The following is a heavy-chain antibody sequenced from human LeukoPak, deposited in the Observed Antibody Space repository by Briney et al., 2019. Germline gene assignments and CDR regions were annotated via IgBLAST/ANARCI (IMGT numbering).Heavy chain of an antibody. CDR1: GGSISSSSYY. Sequence: SETLSLTCTVSGGSISSSSYYWGWIRQPPGKGLEWIGCIYYSGSTYYNPSLKSRVTISVDTSKNQFSLKLNSVTAADTAVYYCASSYYDSSGYYFPFDYWGQGTLVTVSS. CDR2: IYYSGST. CDR3: ASSYYDSSGYYFPFDY. D-gene: IGHD3-22*01. V-gene: IGHV4-39*01. J-gene: IGHJ4*02.